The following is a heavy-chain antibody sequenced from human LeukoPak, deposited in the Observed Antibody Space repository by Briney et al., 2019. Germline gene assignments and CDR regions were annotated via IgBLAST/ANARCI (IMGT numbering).Heavy chain of an antibody. CDR2: ISSSGSTI. J-gene: IGHJ4*02. V-gene: IGHV3-11*04. CDR1: GFTFTNHW. CDR3: ASPGDPGDY. D-gene: IGHD2-21*01. Sequence: GGSLRLSCAASGFTFTNHWMHWVRQAPGKGLEWVSYISSSGSTIYYADSVKGRFTISRDNAKNSLYLQMNSLRAEDTAVYYCASPGDPGDYWGQGTLVTVSS.